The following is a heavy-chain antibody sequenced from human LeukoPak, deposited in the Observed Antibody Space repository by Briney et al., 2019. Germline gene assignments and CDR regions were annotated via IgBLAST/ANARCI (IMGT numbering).Heavy chain of an antibody. J-gene: IGHJ3*02. CDR2: ICYSGST. D-gene: IGHD3-3*01. CDR1: GGSISSSSYY. V-gene: IGHV4-39*07. Sequence: PSETLSLTCTVSGGSISSSSYYWGWIRQPPGKGLEWIGSICYSGSTYYNPSLKSRVTISVDTSKNQFSLKLSSVTAADTAVYYCARAPATYYDFWSGYYDAFDIWGQGTMVTVSS. CDR3: ARAPATYYDFWSGYYDAFDI.